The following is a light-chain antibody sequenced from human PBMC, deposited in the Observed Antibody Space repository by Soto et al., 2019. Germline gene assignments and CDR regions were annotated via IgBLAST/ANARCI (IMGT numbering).Light chain of an antibody. CDR2: EVS. CDR1: SSDVGGYNY. V-gene: IGLV2-14*01. CDR3: SSYTSSSTLDV. Sequence: QSALTQPASVSGSPGQSITISCTGTSSDVGGYNYVSWYQQHPGKAPKLMIYEVSNRPSGVSNRFSGSKSGNTAFLTISGLQAEDEADYYCSSYTSSSTLDVFGGGTKLTVL. J-gene: IGLJ3*02.